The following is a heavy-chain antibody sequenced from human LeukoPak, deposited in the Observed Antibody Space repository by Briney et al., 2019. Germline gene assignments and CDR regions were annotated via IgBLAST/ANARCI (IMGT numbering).Heavy chain of an antibody. J-gene: IGHJ4*02. CDR2: IYPGDSDT. Sequence: GESLKISCKGSGYGFTSYWIGWVRQMPGKGLEWMGIIYPGDSDTRYSPSFQGQVTISADKSISTAYLQWSSLKASDTAMYYRARARDYGDYPPDSWGQGTLVTVSS. D-gene: IGHD4-17*01. CDR3: ARARDYGDYPPDS. V-gene: IGHV5-51*01. CDR1: GYGFTSYW.